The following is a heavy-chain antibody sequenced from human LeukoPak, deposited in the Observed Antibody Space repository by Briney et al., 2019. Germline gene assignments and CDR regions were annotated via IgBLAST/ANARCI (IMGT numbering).Heavy chain of an antibody. J-gene: IGHJ4*02. CDR2: ISGSGGST. V-gene: IGHV3-23*01. Sequence: AGGSLRLSCAASGFTFSSYAMGWVRQAPGKGLEWVSAISGSGGSTYYADSVKGRFTISRDNSKDTLYLQMNSLRAEDTAVYYCAKDSRYDILTGYYEAFDYWGQGTLVTVSS. CDR1: GFTFSSYA. D-gene: IGHD3-9*01. CDR3: AKDSRYDILTGYYEAFDY.